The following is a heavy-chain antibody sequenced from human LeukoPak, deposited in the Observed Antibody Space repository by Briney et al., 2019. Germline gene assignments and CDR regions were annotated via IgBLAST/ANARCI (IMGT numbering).Heavy chain of an antibody. D-gene: IGHD5-12*01. Sequence: HPGGSLRLSCTVSGFTVSSYNMHWVRQAPGKGLEWVALISKDGSNKNYADSAKGRFTISRDSSKNTLYLQMNSLRAEDTAVYYCAKMSSMVANFDYWGQGTLVTVSS. J-gene: IGHJ4*02. CDR3: AKMSSMVANFDY. CDR1: GFTVSSYN. V-gene: IGHV3-30*18. CDR2: ISKDGSNK.